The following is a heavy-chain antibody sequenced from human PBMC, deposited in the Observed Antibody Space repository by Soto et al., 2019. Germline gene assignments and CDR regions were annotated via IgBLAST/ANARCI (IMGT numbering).Heavy chain of an antibody. CDR2: IYYSGST. CDR1: GGSISSGDYY. D-gene: IGHD2-15*01. J-gene: IGHJ5*02. Sequence: SETLSLTCTVSGGSISSGDYYWSWIRQPPGKGLEWIGYIYYSGSTYYNPSLKSRVTISVDTSKNQFSLKLSSVTAADTAVYYCARAPKCSGGSCYYNNWFDPWGQGTLVTVSS. V-gene: IGHV4-30-4*01. CDR3: ARAPKCSGGSCYYNNWFDP.